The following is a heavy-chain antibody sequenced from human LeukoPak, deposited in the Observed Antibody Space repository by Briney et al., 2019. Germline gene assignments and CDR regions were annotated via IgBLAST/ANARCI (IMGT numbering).Heavy chain of an antibody. D-gene: IGHD3-22*01. V-gene: IGHV4-34*01. CDR2: INQCGST. CDR1: GGSLSPYY. Sequence: PSETLSLTCSVSGGSLSPYYWSWIRQPPGGGLEWLGEINQCGSTNYNPSLKSRVTISVEKFKNQFSLEVTSVTAADTAIYYCATLGGLYYESHGYPDFDHWGQGTLVTVSS. J-gene: IGHJ4*02. CDR3: ATLGGLYYESHGYPDFDH.